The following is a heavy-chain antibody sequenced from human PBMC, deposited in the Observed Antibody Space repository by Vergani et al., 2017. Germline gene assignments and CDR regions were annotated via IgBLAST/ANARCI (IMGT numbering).Heavy chain of an antibody. CDR2: ISPIFGTA. CDR3: AKDYNPEYSSSSGGLFDY. CDR1: GGTFSSYA. V-gene: IGHV1-69*06. D-gene: IGHD6-6*01. Sequence: QVQLVQSGAEVKKPGASVKVSCKASGGTFSSYAISWVRQAPGQGLEWMGGISPIFGTANYAQKFQGRVTITADKSTSTAYMALSSLRSEDTAVYYCAKDYNPEYSSSSGGLFDYWGQGTLVTVSS. J-gene: IGHJ4*02.